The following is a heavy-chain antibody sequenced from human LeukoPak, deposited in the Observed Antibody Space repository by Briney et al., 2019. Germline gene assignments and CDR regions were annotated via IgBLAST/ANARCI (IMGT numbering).Heavy chain of an antibody. CDR3: AREPTSGREPTSGRPLDY. CDR2: MYSTGSN. J-gene: IGHJ4*02. CDR1: GGSISGYF. D-gene: IGHD5-12*01. Sequence: PSETLTLTCTASGGSISGYFWTWIRQPAGQGLEWIGRMYSTGSNNYNPSLKSRVTMSLDTSKNHCSLNLASVTAADTAVYYCAREPTSGREPTSGRPLDYWGQGTLVTVSS. V-gene: IGHV4-4*07.